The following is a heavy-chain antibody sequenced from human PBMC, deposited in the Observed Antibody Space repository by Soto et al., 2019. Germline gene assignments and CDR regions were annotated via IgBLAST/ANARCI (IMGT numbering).Heavy chain of an antibody. J-gene: IGHJ4*02. CDR3: AREYTSSGNFDY. CDR2: IWFDGSNK. Sequence: GGSLRLSCAASGFTFSSYVMHWVRQAPGKGLEWVAVIWFDGSNKNYADSVKGRFTVSRDNSKNTLYLQMNSLRAEDTAVYSCAREYTSSGNFDYWGQGTLVTVSS. CDR1: GFTFSSYV. D-gene: IGHD6-6*01. V-gene: IGHV3-33*01.